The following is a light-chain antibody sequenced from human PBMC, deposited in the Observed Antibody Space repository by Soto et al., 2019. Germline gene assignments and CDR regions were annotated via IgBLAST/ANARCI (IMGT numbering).Light chain of an antibody. J-gene: IGLJ1*01. CDR1: SADVGGYNY. Sequence: QSALTQPASVSGSPGQSITISCTGTSADVGGYNYVSWFQQHPGKAPKLMISEVNNRPSGVSNRFSGSKSGNTASLTISGGQAEEEDEYYCSSYTSSSIPDVFGTGTKLTVL. CDR3: SSYTSSSIPDV. V-gene: IGLV2-14*01. CDR2: EVN.